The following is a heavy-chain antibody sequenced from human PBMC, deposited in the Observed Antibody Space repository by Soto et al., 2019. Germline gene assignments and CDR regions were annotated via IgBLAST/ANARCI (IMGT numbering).Heavy chain of an antibody. J-gene: IGHJ4*02. CDR3: AKNKGGYSYGPDFDY. V-gene: IGHV3-23*01. CDR2: ISGSGDST. D-gene: IGHD5-18*01. CDR1: GFTFSSYA. Sequence: LRLSCAASGFTFSSYAMSWVRQAPGKGLEWVSAISGSGDSTCYADSVKGRFTISRDNSKNTLYLQMNSLRAEDMAVYYCAKNKGGYSYGPDFDYWGQGTLVTVSS.